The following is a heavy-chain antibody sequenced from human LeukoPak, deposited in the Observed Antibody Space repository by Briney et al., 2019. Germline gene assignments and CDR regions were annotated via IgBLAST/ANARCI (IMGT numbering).Heavy chain of an antibody. Sequence: ESGPALLKPTQTLTLTCTFSGFSLGTSGMCVSWIRQPPGKALEWLARIDWDDDKYFSTSLKTKLTISKDTSKNQVVLTMTNMDPVDTATYYCARMASSGYHFDYWGQGTLVTVSS. J-gene: IGHJ4*02. CDR2: IDWDDDK. V-gene: IGHV2-70*11. CDR1: GFSLGTSGMC. D-gene: IGHD3-22*01. CDR3: ARMASSGYHFDY.